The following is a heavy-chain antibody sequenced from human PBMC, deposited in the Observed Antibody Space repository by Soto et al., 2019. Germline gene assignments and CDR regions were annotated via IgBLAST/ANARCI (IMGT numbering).Heavy chain of an antibody. CDR3: AREGFYAMDV. CDR2: ISSSGETV. J-gene: IGHJ6*02. V-gene: IGHV3-48*03. Sequence: GGSLRLSCEVSGFTFSSYEMYWVRQAPGKGLEWVAYISSSGETVYYAGSVEGRFTISRDNAKNSLYLQMSSLGAEDAAVYYCAREGFYAMDVWGQGNTVTVSS. D-gene: IGHD2-2*01. CDR1: GFTFSSYE.